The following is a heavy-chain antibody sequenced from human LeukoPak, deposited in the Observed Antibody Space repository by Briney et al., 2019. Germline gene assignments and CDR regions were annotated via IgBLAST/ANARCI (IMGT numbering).Heavy chain of an antibody. J-gene: IGHJ4*02. Sequence: ASVKVSCKASVGTFSSYAISWVRQAPGQGLEWMGGIIPIFGTANYAQKFQGRVTITADESTSTAYMELSSLRSEDTAVYYCARDRIPGIAAAAISPGYWGQGTLVTVSS. D-gene: IGHD6-13*01. CDR3: ARDRIPGIAAAAISPGY. V-gene: IGHV1-69*13. CDR1: VGTFSSYA. CDR2: IIPIFGTA.